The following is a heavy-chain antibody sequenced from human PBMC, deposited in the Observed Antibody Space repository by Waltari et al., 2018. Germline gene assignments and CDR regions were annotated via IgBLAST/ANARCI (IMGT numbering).Heavy chain of an antibody. CDR2: IKNDGSEE. CDR1: GFTLSSYW. Sequence: EVQLVESGGGLVQLGGSLRLSCSHPGFTLSSYWMSWVRQAPGKGLEWVANIKNDGSEEYYVDSVRGRFTISRDNAKNSLYLQMNSLRPEDTAVYYCARDQWFAFDIWGQGTMVTVSS. J-gene: IGHJ3*02. V-gene: IGHV3-7*01. D-gene: IGHD3-22*01. CDR3: ARDQWFAFDI.